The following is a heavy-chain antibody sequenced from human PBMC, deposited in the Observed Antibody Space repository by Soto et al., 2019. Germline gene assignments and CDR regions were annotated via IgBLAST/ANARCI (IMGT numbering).Heavy chain of an antibody. J-gene: IGHJ6*02. V-gene: IGHV3-23*01. CDR1: GFTFSSNA. CDR3: ASSGRYFGYYYGMDV. Sequence: EVQLLESGGGLVQPGGSLRLSCAASGFTFSSNAMSWVRQAQGKGREWVSAISGSGGSTYYADSVKGRFTISRDNSKNMLYLQINSLRAKNTAVYYCASSGRYFGYYYGMDVWGLGTTVTVAS. D-gene: IGHD1-26*01. CDR2: ISGSGGST.